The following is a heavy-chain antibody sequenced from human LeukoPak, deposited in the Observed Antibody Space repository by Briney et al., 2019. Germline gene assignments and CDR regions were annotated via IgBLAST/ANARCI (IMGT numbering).Heavy chain of an antibody. CDR3: AKYCTSDACQHRDFDD. Sequence: GGSQRLSCAASGFTFSSYAMSWVRQAPGKGLDWVSVISGGGTRYYADSVKGRFTISRDNSKNTLYLQMNSLRAEDTAVYYCAKYCTSDACQHRDFDDWGQGTLVTVSS. V-gene: IGHV3-23*01. CDR1: GFTFSSYA. D-gene: IGHD2-8*02. J-gene: IGHJ4*02. CDR2: ISGGGTR.